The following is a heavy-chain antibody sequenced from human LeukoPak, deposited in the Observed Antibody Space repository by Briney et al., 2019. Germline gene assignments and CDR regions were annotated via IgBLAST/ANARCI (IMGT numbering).Heavy chain of an antibody. CDR1: GFTFSSID. D-gene: IGHD1-1*01. CDR2: IGSASDT. Sequence: GGSLRLSCAASGFTFSSIDMHWVRQPTGQGLEWVSTIGSASDTYYPGSVEGRFTLSRDNAKNSLYLQMNSLTAGDTAVYYCARGPPRGKYYYMDVWGKGTTVTVSS. J-gene: IGHJ6*03. V-gene: IGHV3-13*01. CDR3: ARGPPRGKYYYMDV.